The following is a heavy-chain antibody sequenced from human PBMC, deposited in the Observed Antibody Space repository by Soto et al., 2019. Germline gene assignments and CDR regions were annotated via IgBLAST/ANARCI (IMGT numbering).Heavy chain of an antibody. CDR3: ARLNAGIAAAGRAPWSPSWFDP. CDR1: GYSFTSYW. CDR2: IYPGDSDT. Sequence: PGESLKISCKGSGYSFTSYWIGWVRQMPGKGLEWMGIIYPGDSDTRYSPSFQGQVTISADKSISTAYLQWSSLKASDTAMYYCARLNAGIAAAGRAPWSPSWFDPWAQGTLVTVSS. D-gene: IGHD6-13*01. J-gene: IGHJ5*02. V-gene: IGHV5-51*01.